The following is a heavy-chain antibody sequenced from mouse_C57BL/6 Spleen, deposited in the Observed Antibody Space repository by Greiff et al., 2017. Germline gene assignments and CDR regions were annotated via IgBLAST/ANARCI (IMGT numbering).Heavy chain of an antibody. D-gene: IGHD4-1*01. CDR3: ARGGGTGDY. J-gene: IGHJ2*01. CDR2: IDPSDSYT. V-gene: IGHV1-59*01. Sequence: QVQLQQPGAELVRPGTSVKLSCKASGYTFTSYWMHWVKQRPGQGLEWIGVIDPSDSYTNYNQQFKGKATLTVDTSSSTAYMQLSSLTSEDSAVYYCARGGGTGDYWGQGTTLTVSS. CDR1: GYTFTSYW.